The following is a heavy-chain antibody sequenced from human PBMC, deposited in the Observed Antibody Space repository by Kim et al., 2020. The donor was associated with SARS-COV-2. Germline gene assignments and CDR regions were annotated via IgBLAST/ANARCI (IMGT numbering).Heavy chain of an antibody. D-gene: IGHD6-19*01. J-gene: IGHJ3*02. CDR1: GFTFSSYG. Sequence: GGSLRLSCAASGFTFSSYGMHWVRQAPGKGLEWVAVISYDGSNKYYADSVKGRFTISRDNSKNTLYLQMNSLRAEDTAVYYCAKDRGIAVADYDAFDIWGQGTMVTVSS. V-gene: IGHV3-30*18. CDR3: AKDRGIAVADYDAFDI. CDR2: ISYDGSNK.